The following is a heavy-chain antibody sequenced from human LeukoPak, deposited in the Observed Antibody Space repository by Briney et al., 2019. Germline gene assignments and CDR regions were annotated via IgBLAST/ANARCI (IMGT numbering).Heavy chain of an antibody. CDR1: GFTFSSYA. CDR3: ASRTLYCSGGSCYSARTGIDAFDI. Sequence: PGGSLRLSCAASGFTFSSYAMSWVRQAPGKGLEWVSAISGSGGSTYYADSVKGRFTISRDNSKNTLYLQMNSLRAEDTVVYYCASRTLYCSGGSCYSARTGIDAFDIWGQGTMVTVSS. CDR2: ISGSGGST. V-gene: IGHV3-23*01. D-gene: IGHD2-15*01. J-gene: IGHJ3*02.